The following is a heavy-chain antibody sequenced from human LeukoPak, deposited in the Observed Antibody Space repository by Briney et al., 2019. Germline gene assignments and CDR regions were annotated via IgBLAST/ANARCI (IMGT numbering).Heavy chain of an antibody. CDR3: AKVLRGTYYYFDY. J-gene: IGHJ4*02. CDR2: IWYDGSGK. D-gene: IGHD1-26*01. Sequence: GGSLRLSCAASRFTFTDYGMHWVRQPPGKGLEWVALIWYDGSGKYYADSVKGRFTISRDNSKNTLYLQMNSLRAEDTAKYFCAKVLRGTYYYFDYWGLGTLVTVSS. CDR1: RFTFTDYG. V-gene: IGHV3-33*03.